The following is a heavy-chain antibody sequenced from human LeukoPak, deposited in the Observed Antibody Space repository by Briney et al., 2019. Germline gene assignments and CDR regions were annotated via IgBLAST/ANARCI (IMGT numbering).Heavy chain of an antibody. CDR1: GYTFTSYY. CDR3: ARDPHSSPPRWYYFDY. J-gene: IGHJ4*02. V-gene: IGHV1-46*01. Sequence: GASVKVSCKASGYTFTSYYMHWVRQAPGQGLEWMGIINPSGGTTSYAQKFQGRVTMTRDMSTSTVYMELSSLRSEDTAVYYCARDPHSSPPRWYYFDYWGQGTLVTVSS. CDR2: INPSGGTT. D-gene: IGHD5-18*01.